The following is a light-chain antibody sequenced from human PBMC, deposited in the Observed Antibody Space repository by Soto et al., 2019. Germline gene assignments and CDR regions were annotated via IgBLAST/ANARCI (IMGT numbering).Light chain of an antibody. Sequence: AIRMTQSPSSLSASTGDRVTITCRASQGISSYLAWYQQKPGKAPKLLIYAAFTLQSGVPSRFSGSGSGTDFTLTISCLQSEDFATYYCQQYYSYPPITFGQGTRLEIK. V-gene: IGKV1-8*01. CDR2: AAF. CDR3: QQYYSYPPIT. CDR1: QGISSY. J-gene: IGKJ5*01.